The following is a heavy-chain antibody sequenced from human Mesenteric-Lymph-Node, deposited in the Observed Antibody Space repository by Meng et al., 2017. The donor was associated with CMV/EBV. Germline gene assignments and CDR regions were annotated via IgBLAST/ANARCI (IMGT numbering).Heavy chain of an antibody. CDR2: IWYDGSNK. Sequence: GESLKISCAASGFTFSFYGMHWVRQAPGKGLEWVAFIWYDGSNKYYADSVKGRFTISRDNPKNTLYLQMYSLRAEDTAVYYCARDYREHIAAAATRILYYYYYGMDVWGQGTTVTVSS. V-gene: IGHV3-30*02. D-gene: IGHD6-13*01. J-gene: IGHJ6*02. CDR3: ARDYREHIAAAATRILYYYYYGMDV. CDR1: GFTFSFYG.